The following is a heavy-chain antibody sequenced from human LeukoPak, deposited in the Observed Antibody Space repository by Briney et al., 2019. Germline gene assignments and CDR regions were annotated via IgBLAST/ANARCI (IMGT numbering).Heavy chain of an antibody. CDR2: VSVYNGNT. CDR1: GHPFYKYG. D-gene: IGHD3-16*01. CDR3: GNYEGQGVVAAH. Sequence: ASVKVSCKVSGHPFYKYGINWVRQAPGQGLEWLGWVSVYNGNTNNVQTLQGRLTMTTDVSTSTAYMELRSLRSDDTAVYCVGNYEGQGVVAAHWGQGTLVTVSS. V-gene: IGHV1-18*01. J-gene: IGHJ4*02.